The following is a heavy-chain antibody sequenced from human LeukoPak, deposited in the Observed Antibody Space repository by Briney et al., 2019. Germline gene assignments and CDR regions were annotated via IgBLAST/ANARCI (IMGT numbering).Heavy chain of an antibody. CDR1: GLAFHNYN. CDR2: INSDSGGI. V-gene: IGHV3-48*01. CDR3: ARDRGSSGWPIFGR. Sequence: GGSLRLSCAASGLAFHNYNMNWVRQAPGKGLEWLSYINSDSGGILYADSVKGRFTISRDNAWDSLYLQMNSLRVEDTAVYYCARDRGSSGWPIFGRWGQGALVTVSS. D-gene: IGHD6-19*01. J-gene: IGHJ4*02.